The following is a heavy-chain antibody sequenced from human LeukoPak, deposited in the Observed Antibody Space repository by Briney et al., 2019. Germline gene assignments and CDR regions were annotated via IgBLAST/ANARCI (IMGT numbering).Heavy chain of an antibody. D-gene: IGHD3-10*01. CDR1: GFTFSSYA. CDR2: ISGSGGST. Sequence: GGSLRLSCAASGFTFSSYATSWVRQAPGKGLEWVSAISGSGGSTYYADSVKGRFTVSRDNSKNTLYLQMNSLRAEDTAVYYCAKGRYYGSGSCSDYWGQGTLVTVSS. CDR3: AKGRYYGSGSCSDY. J-gene: IGHJ4*02. V-gene: IGHV3-23*01.